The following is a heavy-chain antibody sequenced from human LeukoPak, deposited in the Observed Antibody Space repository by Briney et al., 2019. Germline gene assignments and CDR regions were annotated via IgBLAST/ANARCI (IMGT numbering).Heavy chain of an antibody. CDR3: ARTVVVPAAIFGGDY. CDR1: GFTFSSYA. Sequence: PGGSLRLSCAASGFTFSSYAMSWVRQAPGKGLEWVSAISGSGGSTYYADSVKGRFTISRDNSKNTLYLQMNSLRAEDTAVYYCARTVVVPAAIFGGDYWGQGTLVTVSS. D-gene: IGHD2-2*01. V-gene: IGHV3-23*01. CDR2: ISGSGGST. J-gene: IGHJ4*02.